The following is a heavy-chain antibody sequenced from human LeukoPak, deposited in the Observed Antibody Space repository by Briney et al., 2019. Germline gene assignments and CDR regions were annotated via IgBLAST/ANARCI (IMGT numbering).Heavy chain of an antibody. J-gene: IGHJ6*03. CDR2: IRYDGSNK. Sequence: GRSLRLSCAASGFTFSSYGMHWVRQAPGKGLEGGAVIRYDGSNKNYADSVKGRFTISRDNSKNTLYLQMNSLRAEDTAVYYCARDRAAAMEYYYMDVWGKGTTVTVSS. D-gene: IGHD2-2*01. V-gene: IGHV3-33*01. CDR1: GFTFSSYG. CDR3: ARDRAAAMEYYYMDV.